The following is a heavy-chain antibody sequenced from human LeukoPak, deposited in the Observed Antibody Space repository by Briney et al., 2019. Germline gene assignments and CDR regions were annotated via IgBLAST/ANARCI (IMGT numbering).Heavy chain of an antibody. V-gene: IGHV4-31*03. CDR2: IYYSGST. D-gene: IGHD4-23*01. CDR1: GGSISSGGYY. CDR3: ARDRYTVVSWYFDL. J-gene: IGHJ2*01. Sequence: PSETLSLTCTVSGGSISSGGYYWSWIRQHPGKGLEWIGYIYYSGSTYYNPSLKSRVTISVDASKYQFSLKLSSVTAADTAVYYCARDRYTVVSWYFDLWGRGTLVTVSS.